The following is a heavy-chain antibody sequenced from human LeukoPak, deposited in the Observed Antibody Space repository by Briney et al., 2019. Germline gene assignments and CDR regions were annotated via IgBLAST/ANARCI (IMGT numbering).Heavy chain of an antibody. V-gene: IGHV4-4*02. D-gene: IGHD6-19*01. CDR3: ASRSSGWYFEN. CDR1: GDSISSSNW. J-gene: IGHJ4*02. CDR2: NYHSGST. Sequence: SETLSLTCAVSGDSISSSNWWNWVRQPPGKGLEWIGENYHSGSTHYNPSLKGRITISVDKSKNQFSLKLSSVTAADTAVYYCASRSSGWYFENWGQGTLVTVSS.